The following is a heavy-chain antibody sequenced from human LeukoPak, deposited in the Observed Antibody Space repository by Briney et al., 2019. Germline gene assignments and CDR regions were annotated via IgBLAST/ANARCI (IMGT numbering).Heavy chain of an antibody. J-gene: IGHJ4*02. CDR2: IYGDGGT. D-gene: IGHD3-22*01. V-gene: IGHV3-53*04. Sequence: GGSLRLSCTASGFSVSNSYMTWVRQAPGKGLEWVSLIYGDGGTFYADSVKGRFTIARHNFENTLYLQMNSLRPEDTAAYYCAKNYYDNSGYFYFFEYWGQGTLVSVSS. CDR3: AKNYYDNSGYFYFFEY. CDR1: GFSVSNSY.